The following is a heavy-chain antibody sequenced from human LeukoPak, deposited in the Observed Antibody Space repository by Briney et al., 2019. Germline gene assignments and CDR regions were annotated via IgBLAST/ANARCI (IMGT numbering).Heavy chain of an antibody. D-gene: IGHD4-17*01. CDR3: AALTTVTRSGAFDI. CDR2: FDPEDGET. CDR1: GYTLTELS. V-gene: IGHV1-24*01. J-gene: IGHJ3*02. Sequence: GASVKVSCKVSGYTLTELSMHWVRQAPGKGLEWMGGFDPEDGETIYAQKFQGRVTMTEDTSTDIAYMELGSLRSEDTAVYYCAALTTVTRSGAFDIWGQGTMVTVSS.